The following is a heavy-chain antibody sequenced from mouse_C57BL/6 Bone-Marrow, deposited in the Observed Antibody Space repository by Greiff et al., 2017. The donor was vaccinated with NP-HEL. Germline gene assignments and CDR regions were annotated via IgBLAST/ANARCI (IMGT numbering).Heavy chain of an antibody. CDR3: ARREGYDGYYPYYFDY. V-gene: IGHV1-55*01. CDR2: IYPGSGST. D-gene: IGHD2-3*01. J-gene: IGHJ2*01. CDR1: GYTFTSYW. Sequence: QVQLQQPGAELVKPGASVKMSCKASGYTFTSYWITWVKQRPGQGLEWIGDIYPGSGSTNYNEKFKSKATLTVDTSSSTAYMQLSSLTSEDSAVYYCARREGYDGYYPYYFDYWGQGTTLTVSS.